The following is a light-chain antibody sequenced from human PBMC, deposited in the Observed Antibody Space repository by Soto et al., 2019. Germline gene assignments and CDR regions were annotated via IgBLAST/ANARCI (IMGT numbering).Light chain of an antibody. J-gene: IGLJ2*01. V-gene: IGLV1-44*01. CDR3: AAWDDSLNGVV. CDR2: SNN. CDR1: SSNIGSNT. Sequence: QPVLTQPPSASGTPGQRVTSSCSGSSSNIGSNTVNWYQQLPGTAPKLLIYSNNQRPSGVPDRFSGSKSGTSASLAISGLQSEDEADYYGAAWDDSLNGVVFGGGTKLTVL.